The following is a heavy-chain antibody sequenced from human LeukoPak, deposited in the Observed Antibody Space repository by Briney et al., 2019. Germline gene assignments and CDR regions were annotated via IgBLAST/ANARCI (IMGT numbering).Heavy chain of an antibody. J-gene: IGHJ4*02. CDR2: IYPGDSDT. V-gene: IGHV5-51*01. CDR1: GYSFTSYW. Sequence: RGESLKISCKGSGYSFTSYWIGWVRQMPGKGLEWMGIIYPGDSDTRYSPSFQGQVTISADKSISTAYLQWSSLKASDTAMYYCARAQRGKLLWFGELFRFDYWGQGTLVTVSS. CDR3: ARAQRGKLLWFGELFRFDY. D-gene: IGHD3-10*01.